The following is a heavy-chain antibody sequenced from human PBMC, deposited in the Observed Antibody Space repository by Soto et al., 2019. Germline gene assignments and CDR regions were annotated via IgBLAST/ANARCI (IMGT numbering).Heavy chain of an antibody. V-gene: IGHV1-69*12. J-gene: IGHJ4*02. Sequence: QVQLVQSGAEVKKPGSSVKVSCKASGGTFSSYAISWVRQDPGQGLEWMGGIIPSFGTANYAKKFQGRVTMAVGEATSTAYMELSSLRSEDTGVYYCARESRYCSGGSCYFLPGIDYWGQGTLVTVSS. D-gene: IGHD2-15*01. CDR3: ARESRYCSGGSCYFLPGIDY. CDR2: IIPSFGTA. CDR1: GGTFSSYA.